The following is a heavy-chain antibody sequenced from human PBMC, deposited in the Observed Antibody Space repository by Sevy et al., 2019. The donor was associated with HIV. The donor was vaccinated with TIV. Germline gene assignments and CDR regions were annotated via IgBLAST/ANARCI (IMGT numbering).Heavy chain of an antibody. V-gene: IGHV4-34*01. D-gene: IGHD5-18*01. CDR3: ARGVGNSYGYDPDY. J-gene: IGHJ4*02. CDR2: INHSGST. Sequence: SETLSLTCAVYRGSFTGYYWSWIRQPPWKGLEWIGEINHSGSTTYNPSLKSRVTISVDTSKNQFSLRLTSVTAADTAVYYCARGVGNSYGYDPDYWGQGTLVTVSS. CDR1: RGSFTGYY.